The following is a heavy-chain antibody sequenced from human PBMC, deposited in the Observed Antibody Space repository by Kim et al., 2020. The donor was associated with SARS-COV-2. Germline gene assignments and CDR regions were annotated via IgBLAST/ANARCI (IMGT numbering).Heavy chain of an antibody. V-gene: IGHV4-34*01. CDR2: GST. CDR3: ARGGGGGGY. D-gene: IGHD3-16*01. J-gene: IGHJ4*02. Sequence: GSTNYNPSLKSRVTISVDTSKNQFSLKLSSVTAADTAVYYCARGGGGGGYWGQGTLVTVSS.